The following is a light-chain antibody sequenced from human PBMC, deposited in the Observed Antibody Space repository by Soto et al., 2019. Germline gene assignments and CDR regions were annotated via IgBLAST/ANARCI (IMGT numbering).Light chain of an antibody. CDR3: QQYGSSPHT. V-gene: IGKV3-20*01. Sequence: EIVLTQSPGTLSLSPGERVTLSCRASQSVSSTYLAWYQQKPGQAPRLLIYGASSRATGIPDRFSGSGSGTHFTLTISRLEPEDFAVYYCQQYGSSPHTFGQGTKLEIK. CDR1: QSVSSTY. CDR2: GAS. J-gene: IGKJ2*01.